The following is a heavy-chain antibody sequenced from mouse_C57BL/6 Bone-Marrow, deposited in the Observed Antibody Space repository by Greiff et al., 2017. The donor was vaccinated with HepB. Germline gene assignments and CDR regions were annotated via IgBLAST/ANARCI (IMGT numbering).Heavy chain of an antibody. CDR1: GFTFSSYG. Sequence: EVQLKESGGDLVKPGGSLKLSCAASGFTFSSYGMSWVRQTPDKRLEWVATISSGGSYTYYPDSVKGRFTISRDNAKNTLYLQMSSLKSEDTAMYDCARLTTVPPRDAMDYWGQGTSVTVSS. J-gene: IGHJ4*01. V-gene: IGHV5-6*01. CDR2: ISSGGSYT. CDR3: ARLTTVPPRDAMDY. D-gene: IGHD1-1*01.